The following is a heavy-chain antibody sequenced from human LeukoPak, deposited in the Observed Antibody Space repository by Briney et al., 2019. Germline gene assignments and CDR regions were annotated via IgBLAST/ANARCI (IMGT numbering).Heavy chain of an antibody. Sequence: ASLRVSSAASGDTLRRNGISWVRQAPRQGLERMGWIGAYNGTTKYVQKFQGRVTMTTDTSTSTAYMDLRSLRSDDTAVYYCAKDHDFDFDYWGQGTLVTVSS. V-gene: IGHV1-18*01. CDR3: AKDHDFDFDY. J-gene: IGHJ4*02. CDR2: IGAYNGTT. CDR1: GDTLRRNG. D-gene: IGHD3-3*01.